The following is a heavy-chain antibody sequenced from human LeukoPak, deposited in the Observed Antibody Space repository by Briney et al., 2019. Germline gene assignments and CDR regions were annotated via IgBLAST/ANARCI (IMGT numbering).Heavy chain of an antibody. CDR3: ARVVLLTYYYGSGSYYIDY. V-gene: IGHV3-30-3*01. D-gene: IGHD3-10*01. Sequence: GGSLRLSCAASGFTFSSYAMHWVRQAPGKGLEWVAVISYDGSNKYYADSVKGRFTISRDNSKNTLYLQMNSLRAEDTAVYYCARVVLLTYYYGSGSYYIDYWGQGTLVTVSS. CDR2: ISYDGSNK. CDR1: GFTFSSYA. J-gene: IGHJ4*02.